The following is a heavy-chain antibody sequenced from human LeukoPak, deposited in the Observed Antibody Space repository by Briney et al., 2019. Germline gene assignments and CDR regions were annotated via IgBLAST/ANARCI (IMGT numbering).Heavy chain of an antibody. J-gene: IGHJ6*04. Sequence: SETLSLTCAVYGGSFSGYYWGWIRQPPGKGLEWIGEINHSGSTNYNPSLKSRVTISVDTSKNQFSLKLSSVTAADTAVYYCARVGVYQLLYRYYYYYGMDVWGKGTTVTVSS. CDR2: INHSGST. D-gene: IGHD2-2*02. CDR1: GGSFSGYY. CDR3: ARVGVYQLLYRYYYYYGMDV. V-gene: IGHV4-34*01.